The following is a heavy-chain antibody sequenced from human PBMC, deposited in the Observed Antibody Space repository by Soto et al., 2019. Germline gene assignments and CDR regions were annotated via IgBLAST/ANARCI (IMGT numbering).Heavy chain of an antibody. V-gene: IGHV3-30*03. D-gene: IGHD3-10*01. CDR2: ISYDGSNK. Sequence: GGSLRLSCSASGFTFSSYGMHWVRQAPGKGLEWVAVISYDGSNKYYADSVKGRFTISRDNSKNTLYLQMNSLRAEDTAVYYCAPWFGAFDYWGQGTLVTVSS. J-gene: IGHJ4*02. CDR1: GFTFSSYG. CDR3: APWFGAFDY.